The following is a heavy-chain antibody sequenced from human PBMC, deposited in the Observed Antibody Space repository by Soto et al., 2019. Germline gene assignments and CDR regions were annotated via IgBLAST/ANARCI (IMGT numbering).Heavy chain of an antibody. Sequence: EVQLLESGGGLVQPGGSLRLSCGGSGFTFNSYAMTWVRQAPGKGLEWVSAISGSGGTTYYANSVKGRFTISRDQSKDTLYLQMNSQRAEDTDIYYCAKDRHYGAGTYSDSYLDYWGQGTLVTVSS. CDR2: ISGSGGTT. V-gene: IGHV3-23*01. CDR3: AKDRHYGAGTYSDSYLDY. D-gene: IGHD3-10*01. CDR1: GFTFNSYA. J-gene: IGHJ4*02.